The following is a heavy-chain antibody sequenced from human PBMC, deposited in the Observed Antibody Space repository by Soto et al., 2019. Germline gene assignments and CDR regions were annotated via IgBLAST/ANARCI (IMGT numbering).Heavy chain of an antibody. J-gene: IGHJ6*02. CDR2: IIDSGAST. CDR1: GFTFRSCA. V-gene: IGHV3-23*01. Sequence: SGFTFRSCAMGWVRQAPGKGLEWVSDIIDSGASTYYADSVKGRFTISRKNSKSTLYLQMNSLRAEDTALYYCAKGRSYYYYYGVDVWGQGTTVTVSS. CDR3: AKGRSYYYYYGVDV.